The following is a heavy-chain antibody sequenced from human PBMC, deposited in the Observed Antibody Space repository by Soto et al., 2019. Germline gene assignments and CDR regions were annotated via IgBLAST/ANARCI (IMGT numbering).Heavy chain of an antibody. D-gene: IGHD3-10*01. CDR1: GFTFSSYA. V-gene: IGHV3-23*01. CDR2: ISGSGGST. CDR3: AKGPHYYGSGSSYYGMDV. Sequence: PGGSLRLSCAASGFTFSSYAMSWVRQAPGKGLEWVSAISGSGGSTYYADSVKGRFTISRDNSKNTLYLQMNSLRAEDTAVYYCAKGPHYYGSGSSYYGMDVWGQGTTVTVSS. J-gene: IGHJ6*02.